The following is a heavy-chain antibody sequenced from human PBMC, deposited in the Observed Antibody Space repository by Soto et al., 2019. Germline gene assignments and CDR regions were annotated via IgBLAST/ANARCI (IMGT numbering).Heavy chain of an antibody. Sequence: QLQLQESGPGLVKPSETLSLTCTVSGGSISSSSYYWGWIRQPPGKGLEWIGSIYYSGSTYYNPSLKSRVTISVDTSKNQFSLKLSSVTAADTAVYYCARHEKQLAPIGAFDIWGQGTMVTVSS. CDR3: ARHEKQLAPIGAFDI. CDR1: GGSISSSSYY. CDR2: IYYSGST. V-gene: IGHV4-39*01. D-gene: IGHD6-6*01. J-gene: IGHJ3*02.